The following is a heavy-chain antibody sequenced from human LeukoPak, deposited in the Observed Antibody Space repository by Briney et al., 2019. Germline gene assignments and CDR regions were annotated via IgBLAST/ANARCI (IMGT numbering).Heavy chain of an antibody. CDR3: AKDRTAYSYGAIDS. CDR1: GFTFDDYA. Sequence: GGSLRLSCAASGFTFDDYAMHWVRQAPGKGPEWVSGLTWNSGTIGYAASVKGRFTVSRDNAKNSLYLQMNSLKPEDSALYYCAKDRTAYSYGAIDSWGQGTLVTVSS. CDR2: LTWNSGTI. D-gene: IGHD5-18*01. J-gene: IGHJ4*02. V-gene: IGHV3-9*01.